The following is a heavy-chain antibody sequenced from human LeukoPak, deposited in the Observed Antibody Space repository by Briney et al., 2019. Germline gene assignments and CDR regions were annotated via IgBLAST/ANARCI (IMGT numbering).Heavy chain of an antibody. CDR3: ATWVTVAGSFDY. CDR1: GYTFTSYY. D-gene: IGHD6-19*01. J-gene: IGHJ4*02. V-gene: IGHV1-24*01. Sequence: ASVKVSCKASGYTFTSYYMHWVRQAPGQGLEWMGGFDPEDGETIYAQKFQGRVTMTEDTSTDTAYMELSSLRSEDTAVYYCATWVTVAGSFDYWGQGTLVTVSS. CDR2: FDPEDGET.